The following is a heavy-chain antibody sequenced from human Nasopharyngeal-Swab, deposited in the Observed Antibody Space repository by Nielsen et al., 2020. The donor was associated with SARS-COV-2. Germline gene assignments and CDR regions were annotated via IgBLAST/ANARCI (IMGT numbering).Heavy chain of an antibody. CDR3: ASHQDYDILTGYYQSAFDI. J-gene: IGHJ3*02. Sequence: ASVKVSCKASGYTFTSYYMHWVRQAPGHGLEWMGIINPSGGSTSYAQKFQGRVTMTRDTSTSTVYMELSSLRSEDTAVYYCASHQDYDILTGYYQSAFDIWGQGTMVTVSS. CDR1: GYTFTSYY. CDR2: INPSGGST. D-gene: IGHD3-9*01. V-gene: IGHV1-46*01.